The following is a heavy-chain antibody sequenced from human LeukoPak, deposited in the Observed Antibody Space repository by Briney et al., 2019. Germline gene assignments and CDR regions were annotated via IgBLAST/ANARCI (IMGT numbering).Heavy chain of an antibody. CDR1: GYTFTIYD. V-gene: IGHV1-8*01. Sequence: ASVKVSCKASGYTFTIYDINWVRQATGQGLEWMGWMNPNSGNTGYAQKFQGRVTMTRNTSISTAYMELSSLRSEDTAVYYCARAVWDSSSWYRHTYYFDYWGQGTLVTVSS. J-gene: IGHJ4*02. CDR2: MNPNSGNT. CDR3: ARAVWDSSSWYRHTYYFDY. D-gene: IGHD6-13*01.